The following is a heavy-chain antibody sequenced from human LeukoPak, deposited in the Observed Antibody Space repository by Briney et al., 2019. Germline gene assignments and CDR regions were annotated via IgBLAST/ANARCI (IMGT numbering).Heavy chain of an antibody. J-gene: IGHJ4*01. D-gene: IGHD1-1*01. V-gene: IGHV3-74*01. CDR2: SSTDGRTT. Sequence: PGGSLRLSCAASGFTFSSYAMHWVRQAPGKGLVWVSRSSTDGRTTTYVDSVNGRFTISRDNAKNTLYLQMNSLRAEDTAVYYCATDFAYKFDYWGQGALVTVSS. CDR1: GFTFSSYA. CDR3: ATDFAYKFDY.